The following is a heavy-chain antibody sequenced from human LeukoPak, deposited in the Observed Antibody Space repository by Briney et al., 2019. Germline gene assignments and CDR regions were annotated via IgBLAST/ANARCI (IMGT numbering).Heavy chain of an antibody. CDR2: ISAYNGNT. V-gene: IGHV1-18*01. Sequence: VSVKVSCKASGYTFTSYGISWVRQAPGQGLEWMGWISAYNGNTNYAQKLQGRVTMTTDTSTSTAYMELRSLRSDDTAVYYCARGHYYDSSGYRNNWFDPWGQGTLVTVSS. J-gene: IGHJ5*02. D-gene: IGHD3-22*01. CDR1: GYTFTSYG. CDR3: ARGHYYDSSGYRNNWFDP.